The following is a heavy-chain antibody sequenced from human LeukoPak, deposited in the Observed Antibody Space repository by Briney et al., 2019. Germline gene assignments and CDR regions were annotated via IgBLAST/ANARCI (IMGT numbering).Heavy chain of an antibody. D-gene: IGHD3-10*01. CDR2: ISGSGGST. CDR3: AKGPRWFGELPSTQWVDY. CDR1: GITFSSYA. V-gene: IGHV3-23*01. Sequence: PGGSLRLSCAASGITFSSYAMSWVRQAPGKGLEWVSAISGSGGSTYYADSVKGRFTISRDNSKNTLYLQMNSLRAEDTAVYYCAKGPRWFGELPSTQWVDYWGQGTLVTVSS. J-gene: IGHJ4*02.